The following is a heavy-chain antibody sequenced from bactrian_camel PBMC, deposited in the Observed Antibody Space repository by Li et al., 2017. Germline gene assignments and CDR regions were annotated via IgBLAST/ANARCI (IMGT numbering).Heavy chain of an antibody. CDR2: IYSDGSNT. CDR1: GFSFSSGG. CDR3: AAYRGTWFARESPFAPDEYQY. Sequence: VQLVESGGGLVQPGGSLVVSCAASGFSFSSGGMTWVRQTPGKGLEWVSSIYSDGSNTYYADSVKGRFTISRDNAKNTVYLQMNSLKPEDTAMYYCAAYRGTWFARESPFAPDEYQYWGQGTQVTVS. V-gene: IGHV3S7*01. J-gene: IGHJ4*01. D-gene: IGHD5*01.